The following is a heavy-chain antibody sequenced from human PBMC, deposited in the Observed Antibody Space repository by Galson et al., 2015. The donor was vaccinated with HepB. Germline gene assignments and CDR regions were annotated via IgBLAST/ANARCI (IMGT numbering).Heavy chain of an antibody. D-gene: IGHD5-18*01. J-gene: IGHJ5*02. CDR3: ARGNNGGYSFGYWFDP. CDR2: IGTAGDT. CDR1: GFTFRSYD. V-gene: IGHV3-13*04. Sequence: SLRLSCAASGFTFRSYDMHWVRQATGKGLEWVSTIGTAGDTYYPDSVKGRFTISRENAKNSLYLQMNSLRAGDTAVYYCARGNNGGYSFGYWFDPWGQGTLVTVSS.